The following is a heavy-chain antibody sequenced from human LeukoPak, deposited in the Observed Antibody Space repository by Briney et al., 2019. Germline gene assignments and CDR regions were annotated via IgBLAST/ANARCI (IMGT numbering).Heavy chain of an antibody. D-gene: IGHD1-1*01. V-gene: IGHV1-69*13. Sequence: ASVKVSCKASGGTFSSYAISWVRQAPGQGLEWMGGIIPIFGTANYAQKFQGSVTITADESTSTACVELSSLRSEDTAVYYCARKTGTTSGAFDIWGQGTMVTVSS. CDR3: ARKTGTTSGAFDI. CDR1: GGTFSSYA. J-gene: IGHJ3*02. CDR2: IIPIFGTA.